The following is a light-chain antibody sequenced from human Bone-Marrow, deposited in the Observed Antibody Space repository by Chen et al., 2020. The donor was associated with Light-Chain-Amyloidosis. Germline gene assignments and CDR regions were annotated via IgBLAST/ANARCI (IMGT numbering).Light chain of an antibody. J-gene: IGLJ1*01. Sequence: QSALTQPASVSGSPGQSITLSCTGTSGDVGTYNYFSWYQQHPGKAPKVMIYAVSNRPSGVSTRFSGSKSGNTASLTISVLQAEDEADYYCSSFTSSSSYVFGPGTKVTVL. CDR1: SGDVGTYNY. CDR3: SSFTSSSSYV. V-gene: IGLV2-14*01. CDR2: AVS.